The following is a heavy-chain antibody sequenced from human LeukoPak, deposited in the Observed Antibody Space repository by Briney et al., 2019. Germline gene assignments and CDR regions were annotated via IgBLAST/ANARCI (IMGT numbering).Heavy chain of an antibody. CDR1: GFTFNSYA. J-gene: IGHJ4*02. CDR3: GKTTVGYSSGRYPGWPVDY. V-gene: IGHV3-23*01. CDR2: IFGSGGSP. D-gene: IGHD2-15*01. Sequence: GGSLRLSCAASGFTFNSYATYWVRQAPGKGLEWISGIFGSGGSPLYADSVKGRFNISRDNSQEIVYLQLDSLRVEDTALYYCGKTTVGYSSGRYPGWPVDYWGQGALVTVSS.